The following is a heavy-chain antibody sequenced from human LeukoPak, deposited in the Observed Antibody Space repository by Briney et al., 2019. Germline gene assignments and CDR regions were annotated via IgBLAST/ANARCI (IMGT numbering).Heavy chain of an antibody. CDR2: MNPNSGNT. J-gene: IGHJ4*02. Sequence: ASVKVSCKASGYTFTSYDINWVRQATGQGLEWMGWMNPNSGNTGYTQNFQGRVTFTRNTSIRTAYMELSNLRSQDTAVYYCVRGASRSFDLWGPGTLVTVSS. CDR3: VRGASRSFDL. V-gene: IGHV1-8*01. CDR1: GYTFTSYD.